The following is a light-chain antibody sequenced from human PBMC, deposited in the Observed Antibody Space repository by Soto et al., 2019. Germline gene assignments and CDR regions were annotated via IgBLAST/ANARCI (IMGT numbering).Light chain of an antibody. CDR3: QQANCFPWIT. Sequence: DIQMTQSPSSVSASVGDRVTITCRASQFISNWLDWYQQKPGKAPKLLVYAASSLQSGVPSRFSGRGSGTDFTLTISSRQPEDFSTYYCQQANCFPWITFGQGARVEIK. V-gene: IGKV1D-12*01. CDR1: QFISNW. CDR2: AAS. J-gene: IGKJ5*01.